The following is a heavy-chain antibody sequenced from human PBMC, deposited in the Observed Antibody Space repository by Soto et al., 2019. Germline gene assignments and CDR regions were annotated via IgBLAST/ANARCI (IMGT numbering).Heavy chain of an antibody. Sequence: QVQLVQSGAEVKKPGSSVKVSCKASGGTFTSYTINWVRQAPGQGLEWMGRIIPILDTANYAQKFQGRVTVTADKSTGTAFMALTSLRSEDTAVYYCAGGVTDATRGDHWGQGTLVTVSS. CDR1: GGTFTSYT. J-gene: IGHJ4*02. CDR2: IIPILDTA. CDR3: AGGVTDATRGDH. V-gene: IGHV1-69*08. D-gene: IGHD2-21*02.